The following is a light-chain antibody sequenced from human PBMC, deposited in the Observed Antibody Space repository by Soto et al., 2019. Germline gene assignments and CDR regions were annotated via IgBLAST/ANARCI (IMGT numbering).Light chain of an antibody. V-gene: IGKV3-11*01. CDR3: QQRSNWPPLT. J-gene: IGKJ5*01. Sequence: EIVLTQSPATLSSSPGERATLSCRPSLTVSNKLAWYQHKPGQAPRLLIYDTSNRATGIPARFSGSGSGTDFTLTISSLEPEDFAVYYCQQRSNWPPLTFGQGTRLEIK. CDR1: LTVSNK. CDR2: DTS.